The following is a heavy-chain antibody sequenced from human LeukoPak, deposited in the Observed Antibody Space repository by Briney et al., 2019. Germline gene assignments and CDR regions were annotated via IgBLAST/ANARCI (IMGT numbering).Heavy chain of an antibody. CDR2: IIPIFGTA. Sequence: SVKVSCKASGGTFSSYAISWVRQAPGQGLEWMGGIIPIFGTANYAQKFQGRVTITADESTSTAYMELSSLRSEDTAVYYCVRSTVDTAMVSPRSFDYWGQGTLVTVSS. J-gene: IGHJ4*02. V-gene: IGHV1-69*13. CDR1: GGTFSSYA. CDR3: VRSTVDTAMVSPRSFDY. D-gene: IGHD5-18*01.